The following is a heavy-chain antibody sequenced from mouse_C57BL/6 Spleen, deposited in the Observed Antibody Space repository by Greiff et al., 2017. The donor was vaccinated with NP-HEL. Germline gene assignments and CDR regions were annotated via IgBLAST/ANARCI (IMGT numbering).Heavy chain of an antibody. CDR2: INPNNGGT. CDR3: ARSITTVAGDV. CDR1: GYTFTDYN. Sequence: VQLKQSGPELVKPGASVKIPCKASGYTFTDYNMDWVKQSHGKSLEWIGDINPNNGGTIYNQKFKGKATLTVDKSSSTAYMELRSLTSEDTAVYYCARSITTVAGDVWGTGTTVTVSS. D-gene: IGHD1-1*01. J-gene: IGHJ1*03. V-gene: IGHV1-18*01.